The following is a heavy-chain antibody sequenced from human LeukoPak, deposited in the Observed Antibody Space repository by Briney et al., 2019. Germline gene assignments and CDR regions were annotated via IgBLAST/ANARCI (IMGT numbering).Heavy chain of an antibody. Sequence: GGSLRLSCAASGFTLTSYAMSWVRQAPGKGLEWVLTISGSGENTYYADSVKGRLTISRDNSKNTLYLQMNSLRAEDTAVYYCARSCSGGSCYSTTYGMDVWGQGTTVTVSS. D-gene: IGHD2-15*01. J-gene: IGHJ6*02. CDR3: ARSCSGGSCYSTTYGMDV. CDR2: ISGSGENT. CDR1: GFTLTSYA. V-gene: IGHV3-23*01.